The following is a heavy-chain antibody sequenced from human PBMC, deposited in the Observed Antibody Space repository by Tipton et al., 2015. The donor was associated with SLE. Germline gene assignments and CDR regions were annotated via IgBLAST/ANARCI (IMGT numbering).Heavy chain of an antibody. J-gene: IGHJ3*02. CDR2: ISHSGIT. Sequence: TLSLTCAVYGASFSGYYWNWIRQPPGKGLEWIGEISHSGITNYNPSLKSRLTMSVDTSKKQFSLKLTSVTGADTAVYYCATQGITFGGVIAHDAFDIWGQGTMVTVSS. CDR1: GASFSGYY. D-gene: IGHD3-16*02. CDR3: ATQGITFGGVIAHDAFDI. V-gene: IGHV4-34*01.